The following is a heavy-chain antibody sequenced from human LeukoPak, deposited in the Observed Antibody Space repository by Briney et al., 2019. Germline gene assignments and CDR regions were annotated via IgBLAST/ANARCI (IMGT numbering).Heavy chain of an antibody. CDR1: GGSISSYY. V-gene: IGHV4-59*13. CDR2: IYYSGST. Sequence: PSETLSLTCTVSGGSISSYYWSWIRQPPGKGLEWIGYIYYSGSTNYNPSLKSRVTISVDTSKNQFSLKLSSVTAADTAVYYCAGGGIAAADFGYWGQGTLVTVSS. J-gene: IGHJ4*02. CDR3: AGGGIAAADFGY. D-gene: IGHD6-13*01.